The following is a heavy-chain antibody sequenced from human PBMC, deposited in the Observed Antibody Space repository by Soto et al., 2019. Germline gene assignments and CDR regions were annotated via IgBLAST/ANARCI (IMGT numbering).Heavy chain of an antibody. Sequence: PGGSLRLSCAASGFTFDDYAMHWVRQAPGKGLEWVSGISWNSGKIAYADSVKGRFTISRDNAKNSLYLQMNSLRADDTAVYYCVRDILIEELAIDYYYVLEDSGQASTVT. CDR3: VRDILIEELAIDYYYVLED. CDR2: ISWNSGKI. J-gene: IGHJ6*02. V-gene: IGHV3-9*01. CDR1: GFTFDDYA. D-gene: IGHD3-10*01.